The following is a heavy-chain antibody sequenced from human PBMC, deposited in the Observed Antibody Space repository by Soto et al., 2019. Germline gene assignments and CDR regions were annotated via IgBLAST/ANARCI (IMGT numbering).Heavy chain of an antibody. CDR1: GGTFSSSG. CDR3: ARSPQPRYTADPYAVDV. Sequence: QVHLVQSGTEVKKPGSSVKVSCKASGGTFSSSGVSWVRQAPGQGLEWMGMIVPSLDTTNYAQKFQARVTITADEVTSTAYMELRSLRSEDTAVYYCARSPQPRYTADPYAVDVWGQGTRVIVSS. V-gene: IGHV1-69*11. J-gene: IGHJ6*02. CDR2: IVPSLDTT. D-gene: IGHD3-16*02.